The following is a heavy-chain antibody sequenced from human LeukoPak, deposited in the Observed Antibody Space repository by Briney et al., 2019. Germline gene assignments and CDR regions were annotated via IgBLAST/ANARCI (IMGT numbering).Heavy chain of an antibody. J-gene: IGHJ6*02. D-gene: IGHD2-2*01. CDR2: IWYDGSNK. CDR3: AREYIVVVPAANGMDV. V-gene: IGHV3-33*01. Sequence: GGSLRLSCAASGFTFSSYGMHWVRQAPGKRLEWVAVIWYDGSNKYYADSVKGRFTISRDNSKNTLYLQMNSLRAEDTAVYYCAREYIVVVPAANGMDVWGQGTTVTVSS. CDR1: GFTFSSYG.